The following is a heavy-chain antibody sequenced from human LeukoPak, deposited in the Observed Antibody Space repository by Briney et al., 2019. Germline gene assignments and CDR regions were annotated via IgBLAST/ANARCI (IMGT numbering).Heavy chain of an antibody. V-gene: IGHV3-48*04. D-gene: IGHD6-13*01. CDR2: ITSSGSTI. CDR3: ARDGGYTSLDY. J-gene: IGHJ4*02. Sequence: QTGGSLRLSCAASGFTFSSYTMNWVRQAPGKGLEWVSYITSSGSTIYYADSVKGRFTISRDNAKNSLYLQINSLRAEDTAVYYCARDGGYTSLDYWGQGTLVTVSS. CDR1: GFTFSSYT.